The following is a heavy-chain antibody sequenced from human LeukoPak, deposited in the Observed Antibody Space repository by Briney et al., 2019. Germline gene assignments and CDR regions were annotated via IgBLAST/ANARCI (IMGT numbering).Heavy chain of an antibody. D-gene: IGHD6-13*01. CDR1: GVTFSGYS. V-gene: IGHV3-21*01. CDR3: ARDRSAGQQLVILLAFDI. J-gene: IGHJ3*02. Sequence: PGGSLRLSCAASGVTFSGYSMNWVRQAPGKGLEWVSAITATSLHIYYADSVKGRFTISRDNAKNSLYLQMNSLRVEDTALYYCARDRSAGQQLVILLAFDIWGQGTMVTVSS. CDR2: ITATSLHI.